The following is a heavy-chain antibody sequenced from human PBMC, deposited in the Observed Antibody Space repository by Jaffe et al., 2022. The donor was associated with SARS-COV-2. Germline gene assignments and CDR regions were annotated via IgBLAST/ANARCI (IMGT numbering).Heavy chain of an antibody. CDR1: GYSFTSYW. CDR2: IYPGDSDT. D-gene: IGHD1-26*01. CDR3: ARSFRPVSSTIVVGFGGWFDP. J-gene: IGHJ5*02. Sequence: DVQLVQSGAEVKKPGESLKISCKASGYSFTSYWIGWVRQRPGKGLEWMGIIYPGDSDTRYSPSFQGQVTMSADKSITTAYLQWNSLKASDSAMYYCARSFRPVSSTIVVGFGGWFDPWGQGTLVTVSS. V-gene: IGHV5-51*01.